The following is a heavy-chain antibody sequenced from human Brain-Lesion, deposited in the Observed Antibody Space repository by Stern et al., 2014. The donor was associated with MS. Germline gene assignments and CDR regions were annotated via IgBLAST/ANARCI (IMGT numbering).Heavy chain of an antibody. CDR1: GFTFDDYA. CDR2: ISWNSGAI. J-gene: IGHJ4*02. V-gene: IGHV3-9*01. CDR3: ARDITGSSAYFAY. D-gene: IGHD1-14*01. Sequence: MQLVQSGGDLVKPGRSLRLSCAAFGFTFDDYAMPWVRQAPGKGLEWVAGISWNSGAIGYADSVKGRFTTSRDNAYSSLYLQMNSLRPEDTALYYCARDITGSSAYFAYWGQGTLVTVSS.